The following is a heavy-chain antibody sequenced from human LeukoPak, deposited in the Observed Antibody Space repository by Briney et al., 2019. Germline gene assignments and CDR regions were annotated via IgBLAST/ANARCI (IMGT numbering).Heavy chain of an antibody. CDR3: ARDLYIAVAGTNYYYYYGMDV. CDR1: GFTFSTYW. Sequence: GGSLRLSCAASGFTFSTYWMHWVRQVPGKGLVWVSRINNDGRSTNFADSVKGRFAISRDNAKNTLYLQMNSLRAEDTAVYYCARDLYIAVAGTNYYYYYGMDVWGQGTTVTVSS. J-gene: IGHJ6*02. CDR2: INNDGRST. V-gene: IGHV3-74*01. D-gene: IGHD6-19*01.